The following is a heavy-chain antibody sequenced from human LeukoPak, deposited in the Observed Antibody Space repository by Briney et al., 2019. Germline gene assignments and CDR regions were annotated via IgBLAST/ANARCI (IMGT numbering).Heavy chain of an antibody. CDR3: ARDRGLDSSGWGQRAGDAFDI. CDR2: ISSSSSYI. CDR1: GFTFSTYC. J-gene: IGHJ3*02. D-gene: IGHD3-22*01. V-gene: IGHV3-21*01. Sequence: PGGSPRLSCAASGFTFSTYCVSWVRRAPGKGLEWVSSISSSSSYIYYADSVEGRFTISRDNAKNSLYLQMNSLRAEDTAVYYCARDRGLDSSGWGQRAGDAFDIWGQGTMVTVSS.